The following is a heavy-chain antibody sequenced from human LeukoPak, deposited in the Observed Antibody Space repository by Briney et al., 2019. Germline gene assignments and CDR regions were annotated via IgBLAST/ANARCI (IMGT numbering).Heavy chain of an antibody. J-gene: IGHJ6*02. CDR1: GYTFTSYG. V-gene: IGHV1-18*01. D-gene: IGHD3-9*01. Sequence: GASVKVSCKASGYTFTSYGISWVRQAPGQGLEWMGWISAYNGNTNYAQKFQGRVTITADKSTSTAYMELSSLRSEDTAVYYCARAPDPNYDILTGLYYYGMDVWGQGTTVTVSS. CDR2: ISAYNGNT. CDR3: ARAPDPNYDILTGLYYYGMDV.